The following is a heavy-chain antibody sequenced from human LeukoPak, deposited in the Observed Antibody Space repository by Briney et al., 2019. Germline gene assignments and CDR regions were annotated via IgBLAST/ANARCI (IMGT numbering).Heavy chain of an antibody. J-gene: IGHJ4*02. Sequence: PGGSLRLSCAASGFIFSSYWMHWVRHAPGKGLVWVSRINTDGSSTSYVDSVKGRFTISRDNAKNSLYLQMNSLRAEDTALYYCARVPYYYDSSGFLDYWAQGTLVTVSS. CDR2: INTDGSST. CDR1: GFIFSSYW. CDR3: ARVPYYYDSSGFLDY. V-gene: IGHV3-74*01. D-gene: IGHD3-22*01.